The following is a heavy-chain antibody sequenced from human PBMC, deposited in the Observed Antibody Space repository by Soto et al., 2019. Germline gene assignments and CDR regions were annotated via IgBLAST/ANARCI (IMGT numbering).Heavy chain of an antibody. CDR1: GGSISSSSYY. CDR3: AIRITMVRGVTPGGFDP. CDR2: IYYSGST. V-gene: IGHV4-39*01. Sequence: SESLSLTCTVSGGSISSSSYYWGWIRQPPGKGQEWIGSIYYSGSTYYNPSLKSRVTISVDTSKNQFSLKLSSVTAADTAVYYCAIRITMVRGVTPGGFDPWGQGTLVTVSS. J-gene: IGHJ5*02. D-gene: IGHD3-10*01.